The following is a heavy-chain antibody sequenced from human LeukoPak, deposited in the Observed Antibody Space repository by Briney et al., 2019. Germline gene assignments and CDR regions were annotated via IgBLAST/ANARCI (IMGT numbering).Heavy chain of an antibody. CDR2: ISGSGGST. J-gene: IGHJ5*02. CDR3: AKDPTTGTTPNWFDP. D-gene: IGHD1-1*01. CDR1: GFTFSSYA. Sequence: PGGSLRLSCAASGFTFSSYAMSWVRQAPGKGLEWVSGISGSGGSTYYADSVKGRFTISRDNSKNTLYLQVNSLRAEDTAVYYCAKDPTTGTTPNWFDPWGQGTLVTVSS. V-gene: IGHV3-23*01.